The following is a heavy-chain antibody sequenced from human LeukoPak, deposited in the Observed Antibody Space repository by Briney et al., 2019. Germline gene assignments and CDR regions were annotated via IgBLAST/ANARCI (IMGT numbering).Heavy chain of an antibody. J-gene: IGHJ4*02. V-gene: IGHV3-23*01. D-gene: IGHD1-1*01. Sequence: GGSLRLSCAASGFTFTIYAMIWVRRAPGKGLEWVSGISGSGDATYYADSVKGRFTISRDNSENTVYLQVKSLRADDTAVYYCARLSGTSGTTSRVLDYWGQGALVTVSS. CDR3: ARLSGTSGTTSRVLDY. CDR2: ISGSGDAT. CDR1: GFTFTIYA.